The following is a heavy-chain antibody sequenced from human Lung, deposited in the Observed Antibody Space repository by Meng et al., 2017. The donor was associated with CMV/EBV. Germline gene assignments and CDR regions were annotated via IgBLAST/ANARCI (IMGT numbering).Heavy chain of an antibody. CDR3: AGAFRGGYYTNED. Sequence: LTXXTSGFTFSSYSMNWVRQAPGKGLEWVSFISSTSRYIFYADSVKGRFTISRDNAKNSVYIQMNSLRVEDTAVYYCAGAFRGGYYTNEDWGQGNXV. J-gene: IGHJ4*02. CDR2: ISSTSRYI. V-gene: IGHV3-21*01. CDR1: GFTFSSYS. D-gene: IGHD3-3*01.